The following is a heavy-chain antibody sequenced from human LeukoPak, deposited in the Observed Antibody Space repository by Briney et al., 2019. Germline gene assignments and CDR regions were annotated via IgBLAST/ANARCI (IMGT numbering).Heavy chain of an antibody. J-gene: IGHJ4*02. CDR3: ARDKGADDRIDY. D-gene: IGHD3-9*01. CDR1: GGTFSSYA. CDR2: IIPILGIA. Sequence: ASVKVSCKASGGTFSSYAISWVRQAPGQGLEWMGRIIPILGIANYAQKFQGRVTITADKSTSTAYMELSSLRSEDTAVYYCARDKGADDRIDYWGRGPLVTVSS. V-gene: IGHV1-69*04.